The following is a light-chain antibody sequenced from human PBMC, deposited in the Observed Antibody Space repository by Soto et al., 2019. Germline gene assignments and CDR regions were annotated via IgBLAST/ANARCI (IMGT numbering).Light chain of an antibody. V-gene: IGKV1-9*01. Sequence: IQLTQSPSSLSASVGDRVTITCRASQGISSYLVWYQQKPGKAPKLLIYAASTLQSGVPSRFSGSGSGTDFTLTISSLQPEDFATYYCQQLNSYSLTFGGGTKVEIK. CDR2: AAS. CDR3: QQLNSYSLT. J-gene: IGKJ4*01. CDR1: QGISSY.